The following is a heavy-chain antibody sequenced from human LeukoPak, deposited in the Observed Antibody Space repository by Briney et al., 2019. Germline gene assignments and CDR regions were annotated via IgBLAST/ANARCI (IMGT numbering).Heavy chain of an antibody. V-gene: IGHV4-59*08. D-gene: IGHD1-26*01. CDR2: TYQGGSA. J-gene: IGHJ4*02. Sequence: PSDTLSLTCSVSGVSIGDSYWTWIRQTPGKGLEWIENTYQGGSANYSPSLERGVTFLLDKSNNQFSLKLTSVTAADTAVYYCVRPRSGTSTYFESWGQGTLVTVSS. CDR3: VRPRSGTSTYFES. CDR1: GVSIGDSY.